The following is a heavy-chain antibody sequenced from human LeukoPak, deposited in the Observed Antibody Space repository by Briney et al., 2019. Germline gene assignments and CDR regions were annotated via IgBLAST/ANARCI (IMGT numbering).Heavy chain of an antibody. J-gene: IGHJ4*02. CDR2: INHSGST. CDR1: GGSFCGYY. Sequence: SETLSLTCAVYGGSFCGYYWSWIPHPPGKGLEWIGEINHSGSTNYTPSLKSRATISVNTSKNQFSLKLGSVTAADTAVYYCATPGYSATDGFDYWGQGTLVTVSS. V-gene: IGHV4-34*01. CDR3: ATPGYSATDGFDY. D-gene: IGHD1-26*01.